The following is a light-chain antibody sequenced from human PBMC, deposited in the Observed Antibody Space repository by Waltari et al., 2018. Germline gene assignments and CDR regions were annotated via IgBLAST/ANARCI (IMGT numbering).Light chain of an antibody. J-gene: IGKJ4*01. Sequence: DIVLTQSPATLSLSPGEGATLSYGASQRVSSSYVAWYQQKPGLAPRLLIHDASSRATGVPNRFRGSVSGTNFTLTILALEPEDFGMYYCQQYGSSPLTFGGGTKVEI. CDR1: QRVSSSY. V-gene: IGKV3D-20*01. CDR3: QQYGSSPLT. CDR2: DAS.